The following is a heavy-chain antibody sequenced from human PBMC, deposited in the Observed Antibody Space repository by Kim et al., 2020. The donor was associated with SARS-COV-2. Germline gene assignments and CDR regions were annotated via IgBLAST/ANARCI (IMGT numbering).Heavy chain of an antibody. CDR2: ISWNSGSI. Sequence: GGSLRLSCAASGFTFDDYAMHWVRQAPGKGLEWVSGISWNSGSIGYADSVKGRFTISRDNAKNSLYLQMNSLRAEDTALYYCAKDSWSYSYGYPYYYYYMDVWGKGTTVTVSS. V-gene: IGHV3-9*01. J-gene: IGHJ6*03. D-gene: IGHD5-18*01. CDR3: AKDSWSYSYGYPYYYYYMDV. CDR1: GFTFDDYA.